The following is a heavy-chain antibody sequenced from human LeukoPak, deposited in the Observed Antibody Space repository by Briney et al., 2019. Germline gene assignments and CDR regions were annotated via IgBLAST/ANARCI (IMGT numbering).Heavy chain of an antibody. D-gene: IGHD1-20*01. CDR1: GFTFSSYS. J-gene: IGHJ4*02. Sequence: GGSLRLSCAASGFTFSSYSFNWVRQAPGKGLEWVSSISSISTYIYYADSVKGRFTISRDNSKNTLYLQMNSLRAEDTAVYYCACATNWNVDYWGQGTLVTVSS. V-gene: IGHV3-21*04. CDR2: ISSISTYI. CDR3: ACATNWNVDY.